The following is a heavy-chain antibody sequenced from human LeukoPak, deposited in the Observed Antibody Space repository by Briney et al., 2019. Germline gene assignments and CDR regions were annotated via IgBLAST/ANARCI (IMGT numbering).Heavy chain of an antibody. V-gene: IGHV3-9*01. CDR2: ISWNSGSI. D-gene: IGHD3-22*01. J-gene: IGHJ3*02. CDR3: AREGVYDSSGYHDALDI. Sequence: GGSLRLSCAAPGFTFDDYAMHWVRQAPGKGLEWVSGISWNSGSIGYADSVKGRFTISRDNSKNTVYLQMNSLRAEDTAVYYCAREGVYDSSGYHDALDIWGQGTMVTVSS. CDR1: GFTFDDYA.